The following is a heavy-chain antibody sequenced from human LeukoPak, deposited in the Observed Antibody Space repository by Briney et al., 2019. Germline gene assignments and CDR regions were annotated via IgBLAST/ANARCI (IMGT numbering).Heavy chain of an antibody. CDR3: ARLASGSYGPLTPFDY. J-gene: IGHJ4*02. CDR2: IYYSGST. Sequence: SETLSLTCTVSGGSISSYYWSWIRQPPGKGLEWIGDIYYSGSTNYNPSLKSRFTISVDTSKNQFSLRLSSVTAADTAVYYSARLASGSYGPLTPFDYWGQGTLVTVSS. CDR1: GGSISSYY. D-gene: IGHD1-26*01. V-gene: IGHV4-59*08.